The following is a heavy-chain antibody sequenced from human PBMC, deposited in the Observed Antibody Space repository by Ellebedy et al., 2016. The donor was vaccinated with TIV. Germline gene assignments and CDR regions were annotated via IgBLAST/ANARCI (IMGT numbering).Heavy chain of an antibody. Sequence: GESLKISCTASGFIVSTNHMSWVRQAPGKGLEWVGGYRNYADSVKGRFTISTHNSMNTLYLQMTNLRTEDTAVYYCAKGSFPFGDKSDRIYTFQYWGQGTLVTVSS. CDR2: GYR. V-gene: IGHV3-53*04. CDR3: AKGSFPFGDKSDRIYTFQY. CDR1: GFIVSTNH. J-gene: IGHJ4*02. D-gene: IGHD3-10*01.